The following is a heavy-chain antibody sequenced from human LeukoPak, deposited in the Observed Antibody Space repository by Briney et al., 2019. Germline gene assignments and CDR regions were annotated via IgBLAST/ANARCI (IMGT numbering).Heavy chain of an antibody. J-gene: IGHJ4*02. CDR2: IVVGSGNT. CDR3: AAAMYYYDSSGYSDY. D-gene: IGHD3-22*01. V-gene: IGHV1-58*01. Sequence: SVKVSCKASGFTFTSSAVQWVRQARGQRLEWIGWIVVGSGNTNYAQKFQERVTITRDMSTSTAYMELSSLRSEDTAVYYRAAAMYYYDSSGYSDYWGQGTLVTVSS. CDR1: GFTFTSSA.